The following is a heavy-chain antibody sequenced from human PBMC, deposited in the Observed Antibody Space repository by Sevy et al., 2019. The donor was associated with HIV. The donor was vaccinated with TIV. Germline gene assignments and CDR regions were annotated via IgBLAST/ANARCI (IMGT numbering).Heavy chain of an antibody. CDR3: SMEDGYNYFDY. CDR2: IKSETDGGTT. Sequence: GGSLRLSCAASGFTLNKAWMNWVRQAPGKGLEWVGRIKSETDGGTTDYAEPVKGRFSISRDDSKNTLYLQMNSLKTEDTAVYYCSMEDGYNYFDYWGQGVLVTVSS. J-gene: IGHJ4*02. CDR1: GFTLNKAW. D-gene: IGHD5-12*01. V-gene: IGHV3-15*07.